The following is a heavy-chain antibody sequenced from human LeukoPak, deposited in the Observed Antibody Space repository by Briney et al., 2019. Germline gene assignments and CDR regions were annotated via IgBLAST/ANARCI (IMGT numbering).Heavy chain of an antibody. D-gene: IGHD6-13*01. CDR3: ATSGSSWYPIDP. Sequence: ASVKVSCKASGYTFTVYYMHWVRQAPGQGLEWMGRINPNSGGTNYAQKFQGRVTMTRDTSISTAYMELSRLRSDDTAVYYCATSGSSWYPIDPWGQGTLVTVSS. V-gene: IGHV1-2*06. CDR2: INPNSGGT. CDR1: GYTFTVYY. J-gene: IGHJ5*02.